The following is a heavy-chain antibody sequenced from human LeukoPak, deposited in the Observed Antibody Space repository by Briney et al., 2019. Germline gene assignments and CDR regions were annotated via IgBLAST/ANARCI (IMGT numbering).Heavy chain of an antibody. V-gene: IGHV1-46*01. D-gene: IGHD3-22*01. J-gene: IGHJ4*02. CDR3: ATMNRYYYDSSGYYFRY. CDR2: INPSGGST. CDR1: GYTFTSYY. Sequence: GASVKVSCKASGYTFTSYYMHWVRQAPGQGLEWMGIINPSGGSTSYAQKFQGRVTMTRDTSTSTVYMELSSLRSEDTAVYDCATMNRYYYDSSGYYFRYWGQGTLVTVSS.